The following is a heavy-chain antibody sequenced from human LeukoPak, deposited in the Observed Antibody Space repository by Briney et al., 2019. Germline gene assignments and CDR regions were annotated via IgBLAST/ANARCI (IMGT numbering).Heavy chain of an antibody. CDR3: ASEGLQFGFDY. D-gene: IGHD5-24*01. Sequence: GGSLRLSCAASGFTFSTYSMNWVRQAPGKGLEWVSSISSSSGYIYYADSVKGRFTISRDNAKNSLYLQMNSLRAEDTAVYYCASEGLQFGFDYWGQGTLVTVSS. CDR2: ISSSSGYI. V-gene: IGHV3-21*01. J-gene: IGHJ4*02. CDR1: GFTFSTYS.